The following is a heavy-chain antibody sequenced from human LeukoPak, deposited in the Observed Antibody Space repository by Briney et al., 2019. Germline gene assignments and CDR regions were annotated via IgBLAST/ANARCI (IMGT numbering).Heavy chain of an antibody. V-gene: IGHV3-15*01. CDR2: IKCKTDGGTT. CDR1: GFTFSNAW. Sequence: PGGSLRLSCAASGFTFSNAWMSWVRPAPGKGLEWVGRIKCKTDGGTTDYAAPVKGRFTNSRDDSKNTLFLQMNSLKTEDTAVYYCTTDSLGLYYYDSSGSCFDYWGQGTLVT. CDR3: TTDSLGLYYYDSSGSCFDY. D-gene: IGHD3-22*01. J-gene: IGHJ4*02.